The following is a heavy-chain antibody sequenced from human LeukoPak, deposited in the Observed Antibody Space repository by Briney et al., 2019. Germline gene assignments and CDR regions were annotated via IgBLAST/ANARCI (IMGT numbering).Heavy chain of an antibody. CDR3: TTWSSQFDH. J-gene: IGHJ4*02. CDR1: GFXFSDAW. CDR2: IQSKTDGGTT. Sequence: GGSLRLSCAASGFXFSDAWMTWVRQAPGKGLECVGFIQSKTDGGTTDSATPVKGRFTVSRDDSKNTLYLQMNSLKTEDTAVYYCTTWSSQFDHWGQGTLVTVSS. D-gene: IGHD6-6*01. V-gene: IGHV3-15*01.